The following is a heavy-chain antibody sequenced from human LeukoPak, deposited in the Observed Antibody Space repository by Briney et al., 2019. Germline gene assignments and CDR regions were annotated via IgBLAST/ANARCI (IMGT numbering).Heavy chain of an antibody. CDR1: GFTFSHYW. Sequence: GGSLRLSCVASGFTFSHYWMSWVRQAPGKGLEWVSSIDYDSSHIYYAASVRGRFTISRDNARNSVYLQMNSLRVEDTAVYYCARDPLRYLRVGHYDYWGQGTLVAVSS. CDR3: ARDPLRYLRVGHYDY. V-gene: IGHV3-21*01. J-gene: IGHJ4*02. D-gene: IGHD3-9*01. CDR2: IDYDSSHI.